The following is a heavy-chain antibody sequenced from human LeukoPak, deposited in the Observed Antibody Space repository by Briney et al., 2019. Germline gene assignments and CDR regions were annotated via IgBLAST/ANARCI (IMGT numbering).Heavy chain of an antibody. V-gene: IGHV3-9*01. CDR2: ISWNSGSI. Sequence: GGSLRLSCAASGFTFDDYATHWVRQAPGKGLEWVSGISWNSGSIGYADSVKGRFTISRDNAKNSLYLQMNSLRAEDTALYYCATVATPGIWGQGTMVTVSS. CDR1: GFTFDDYA. J-gene: IGHJ3*02. D-gene: IGHD2-15*01. CDR3: ATVATPGI.